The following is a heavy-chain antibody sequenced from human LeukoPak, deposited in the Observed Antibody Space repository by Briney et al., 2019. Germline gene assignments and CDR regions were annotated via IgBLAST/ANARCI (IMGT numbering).Heavy chain of an antibody. CDR2: ISTYNGNT. CDR1: GGTFSSYA. CDR3: ATRVGATDFFYNY. V-gene: IGHV1-18*01. D-gene: IGHD1-26*01. J-gene: IGHJ4*02. Sequence: GASVKVSCKASGGTFSSYAISWVRQAPGQGLEWMGWISTYNGNTNYAQKFQGRVTMTTDTSTSTAYMELRSLRSDDTAVYYCATRVGATDFFYNYWGQGTLVTVSS.